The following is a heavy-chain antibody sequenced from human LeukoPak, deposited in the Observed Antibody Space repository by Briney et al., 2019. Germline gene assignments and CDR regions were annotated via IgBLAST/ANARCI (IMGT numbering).Heavy chain of an antibody. D-gene: IGHD3-16*01. CDR2: INHNGNVN. J-gene: IGHJ6*02. CDR1: GFNFSSYW. CDR3: ARGGGLDV. V-gene: IGHV3-7*03. Sequence: GSLRLSCAASGFNFSSYWMNWARQAPGEGLEWVASINHNGNVNYYVDSVKGRFTISRDNAKNSLYLQMSNLRAEDTAVYFCARGGGLDVWGQGATVTVSS.